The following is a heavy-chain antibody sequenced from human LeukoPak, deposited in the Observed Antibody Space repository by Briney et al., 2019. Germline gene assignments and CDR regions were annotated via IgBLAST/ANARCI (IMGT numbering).Heavy chain of an antibody. V-gene: IGHV3-53*01. CDR1: GFTVSSNY. CDR3: ARERVVAVAGTGYYYYYGMDV. J-gene: IGHJ6*02. Sequence: PGGSLRLSCAASGFTVSSNYMSWVRQAPGKGLEWVSVIYSGGSTYYADSVKGRFTISRDNSKNTLYLQMNSLRAEDTAVYYCARERVVAVAGTGYYYYYGMDVWGQGTTVTVSS. D-gene: IGHD6-19*01. CDR2: IYSGGST.